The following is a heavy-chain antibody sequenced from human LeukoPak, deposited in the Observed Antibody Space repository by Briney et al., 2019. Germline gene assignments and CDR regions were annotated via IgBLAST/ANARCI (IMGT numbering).Heavy chain of an antibody. D-gene: IGHD2-15*01. J-gene: IGHJ4*02. CDR2: INPNSGGT. Sequence: WASVKVSCKASGYTFTGYYMHWVRQAPGQGLEWMGWINPNSGGTNYAQKFQGRVTMTRDTSISTAYMELSRLRSDDTAVYYCAREYCSGGSCYWSFDYWGQGTLVTVSS. V-gene: IGHV1-2*02. CDR1: GYTFTGYY. CDR3: AREYCSGGSCYWSFDY.